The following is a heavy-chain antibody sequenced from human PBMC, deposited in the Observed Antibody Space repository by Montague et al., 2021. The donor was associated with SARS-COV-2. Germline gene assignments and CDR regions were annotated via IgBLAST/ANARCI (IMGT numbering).Heavy chain of an antibody. V-gene: IGHV4-61*01. J-gene: IGHJ6*03. CDR2: IYYSGST. CDR3: ACGDENGSGYMDV. CDR1: GGSVSSGSYY. Sequence: SETLSLTCTVSGGSVSSGSYYWSWIRQPPGKGLEWIGYIYYSGSTNYXPSLKSRVTISVDASKNQFSLKLSSVTAAYTAVYYCACGDENGSGYMDVWGKGTTVTVSS. D-gene: IGHD1-26*01.